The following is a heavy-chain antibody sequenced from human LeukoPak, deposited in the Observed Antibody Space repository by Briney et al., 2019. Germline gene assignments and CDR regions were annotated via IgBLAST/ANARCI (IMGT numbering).Heavy chain of an antibody. CDR2: ISYDGSNK. CDR3: ARESCSSTSCLSTYYYYYYGMDV. CDR1: GFTFSSYG. Sequence: PGRSLRLSCAASGFTFSSYGMHWVRQAPGKGLEWVAVISYDGSNKYYADSVKGRFTISRGNAKNSLYLQMNSLRAEDTAVYYCARESCSSTSCLSTYYYYYYGMDVWGKGTTVTVSS. V-gene: IGHV3-30*03. D-gene: IGHD2-2*01. J-gene: IGHJ6*04.